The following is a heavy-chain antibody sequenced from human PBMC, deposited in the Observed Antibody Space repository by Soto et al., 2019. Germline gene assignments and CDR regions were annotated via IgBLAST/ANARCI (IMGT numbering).Heavy chain of an antibody. J-gene: IGHJ5*02. D-gene: IGHD4-4*01. CDR3: ARYSSYNWFDP. CDR1: GGSISSGGYY. V-gene: IGHV4-31*03. CDR2: IYYSGST. Sequence: NPSETLSLTCTVSGGSISSGGYYWSWIRQHPGKGLEWIGYIYYSGSTYYNASLKSRVTISVDRSKNQFSLKLSSVTAADTAVYYCARYSSYNWFDPWGQGTLVTVSS.